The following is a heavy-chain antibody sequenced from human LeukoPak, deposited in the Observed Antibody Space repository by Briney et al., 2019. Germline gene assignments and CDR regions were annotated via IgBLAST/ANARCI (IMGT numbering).Heavy chain of an antibody. V-gene: IGHV3-74*01. J-gene: IGHJ4*02. D-gene: IGHD2-21*02. CDR1: GFTFSSYW. CDR3: AKDFYRGDSLDH. Sequence: GGSLRLSCAASGFTFSSYWMHWVRQAPGKGLVWVSRINSDGSSTSYADSVKGRFTISRDNSKNSLYLQMNSLRTEDTALYYCAKDFYRGDSLDHWGQGTLVTVSS. CDR2: INSDGSST.